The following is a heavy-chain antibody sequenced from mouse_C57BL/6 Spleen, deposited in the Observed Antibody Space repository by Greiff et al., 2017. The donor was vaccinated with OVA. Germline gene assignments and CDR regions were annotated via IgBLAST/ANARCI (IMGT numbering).Heavy chain of an antibody. CDR3: AGQLRFYCDY. CDR1: GYTFTDYY. V-gene: IGHV1-26*01. D-gene: IGHD3-2*02. CDR2: INPNNGGT. Sequence: VQLQQSGPELVKPGASVKISCKASGYTFTDYYMNWVKQSHGKSLEWIGDINPNNGGTSYNQKFKGKATLTVDKSSSTAYMELRSLTSEDSAVYYCAGQLRFYCDYWGQGTTLTVSS. J-gene: IGHJ2*01.